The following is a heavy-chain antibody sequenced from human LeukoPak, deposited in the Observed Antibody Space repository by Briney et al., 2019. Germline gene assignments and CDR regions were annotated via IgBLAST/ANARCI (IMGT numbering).Heavy chain of an antibody. D-gene: IGHD6-6*01. J-gene: IGHJ5*02. CDR1: ALTFSSYS. CDR3: ARSPGSSSAYYWFDP. V-gene: IGHV3-21*01. CDR2: ISSSSSYI. Sequence: GGSLRLSCAASALTFSSYSMNWVRQAPGKGLEWVSSISSSSSYIYYADSVKGRFTISRDNAKNSLYLQMNSLRAEDTAVYYCARSPGSSSAYYWFDPWGQGTLVTVSS.